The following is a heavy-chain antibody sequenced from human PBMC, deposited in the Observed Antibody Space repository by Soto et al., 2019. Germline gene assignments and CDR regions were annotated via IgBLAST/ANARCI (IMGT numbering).Heavy chain of an antibody. CDR3: ARDRCTPYRCYTHPFYV. J-gene: IGHJ6*02. CDR1: GYPFTSYG. Sequence: SSVQVSCKSSGYPFTSYGVSWVRQAPGQELEWLGWISVYTGNTKHAQKFQDRVTLTTEASTSTAYMELRSMRSDDTAVYYCARDRCTPYRCYTHPFYVRGQGTTVTVSS. D-gene: IGHD2-8*01. V-gene: IGHV1-18*04. CDR2: ISVYTGNT.